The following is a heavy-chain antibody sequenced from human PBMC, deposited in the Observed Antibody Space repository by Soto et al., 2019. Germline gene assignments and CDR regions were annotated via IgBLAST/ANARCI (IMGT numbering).Heavy chain of an antibody. D-gene: IGHD3-3*01. CDR1: GGSISSGGYY. J-gene: IGHJ5*02. V-gene: IGHV4-31*03. CDR2: IYYSGST. CDR3: ARGGDGLRFLEWLYNWFDP. Sequence: QVQLQESGPGLVKPSQTLSLTCTVSGGSISSGGYYWSWIRQHPGKGLEWIGYIYYSGSTYYNPSLKSRVTISVDTSKNQFSLKLSSVTAADTAVYYCARGGDGLRFLEWLYNWFDPWGQGTLVTVSS.